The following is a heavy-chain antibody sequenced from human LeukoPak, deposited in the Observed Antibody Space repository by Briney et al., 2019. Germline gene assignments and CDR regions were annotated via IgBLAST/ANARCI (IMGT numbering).Heavy chain of an antibody. D-gene: IGHD3-10*01. Sequence: SETLSLTCTVSGGSTSIYYWNWIRQPPGKGLEWIGYIEHSGSTYYNPSLESRVTVAVDTSKNQIFLRLNSVTPADTAVYYCARHAHIKSGAGHFDYWGQGTLVTVSS. V-gene: IGHV4-59*01. CDR3: ARHAHIKSGAGHFDY. CDR1: GGSTSIYY. CDR2: IEHSGST. J-gene: IGHJ4*02.